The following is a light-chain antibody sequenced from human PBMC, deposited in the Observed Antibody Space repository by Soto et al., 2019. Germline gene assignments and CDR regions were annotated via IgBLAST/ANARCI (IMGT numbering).Light chain of an antibody. V-gene: IGLV2-14*01. CDR1: SSDLGNHNF. J-gene: IGLJ2*01. CDR2: EVS. CDR3: SSYTSSSTLVV. Sequence: QSALTQPPSASGSPGQSVSMSCTGSSSDLGNHNFVSWYQRYPGKAPKLMIYEVSNRPSGVSNRFSGSKSGNTASLTISGLQAEDEADYYCSSYTSSSTLVVFGGGTKLTVL.